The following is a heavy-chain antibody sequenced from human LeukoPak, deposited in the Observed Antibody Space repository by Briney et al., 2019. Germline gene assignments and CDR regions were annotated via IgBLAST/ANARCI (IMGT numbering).Heavy chain of an antibody. V-gene: IGHV1-69*13. CDR3: ARAPLGYCSSTSCPFDY. Sequence: SVKVSCEASGGTFSSYAISWVRQVPGQGLEWMGGIIPIFGTANYAQKFQGRVTITADESTSTAYMELSSLRSEDTAVYYCARAPLGYCSSTSCPFDYWGQGTLVTVSS. CDR2: IIPIFGTA. D-gene: IGHD2-2*01. CDR1: GGTFSSYA. J-gene: IGHJ4*02.